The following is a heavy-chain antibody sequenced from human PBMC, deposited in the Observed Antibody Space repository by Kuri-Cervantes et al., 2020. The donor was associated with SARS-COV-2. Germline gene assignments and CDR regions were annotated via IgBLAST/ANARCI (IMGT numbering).Heavy chain of an antibody. V-gene: IGHV1-46*01. D-gene: IGHD3-10*01. J-gene: IGHJ3*02. Sequence: ASVKVSCKASGYTFTSYYMHWVRQAPGQGLEWMGIINPSGGSTSYAQKFQGRVTMTRDTSTSTVYMELSSLRSEDTAVYYCAREYGSGSYYVQIDIWGQGTMVTVSS. CDR1: GYTFTSYY. CDR2: INPSGGST. CDR3: AREYGSGSYYVQIDI.